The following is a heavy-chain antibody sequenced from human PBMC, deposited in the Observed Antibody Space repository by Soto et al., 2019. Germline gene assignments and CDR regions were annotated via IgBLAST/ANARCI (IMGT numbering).Heavy chain of an antibody. Sequence: QVQLVQSGAEVKKPGSSVKVSCKASGGTFSSYTISWVRQAPGQGLEWMGRIIPIVGIANYAQKFQGRVTITPDKSTGTAYMELSSLRSEDTAVYYCARSEGTVTTFDYWGQGTLVTVSS. V-gene: IGHV1-69*02. CDR1: GGTFSSYT. D-gene: IGHD4-17*01. J-gene: IGHJ4*02. CDR3: ARSEGTVTTFDY. CDR2: IIPIVGIA.